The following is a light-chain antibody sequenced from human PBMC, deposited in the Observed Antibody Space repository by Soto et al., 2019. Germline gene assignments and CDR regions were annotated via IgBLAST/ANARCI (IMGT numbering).Light chain of an antibody. J-gene: IGLJ1*01. Sequence: QSVLTQPRSVSGSPGQSVTISCTGTSSDIGGYTYVSWYQQHPGKAPKVIIYDVSERPSGVPDRFSGSKSGNTASLTISGLPPEDEADYYCCSFAGPQSFEVFGEGTKVTVL. CDR3: CSFAGPQSFEV. V-gene: IGLV2-11*01. CDR2: DVS. CDR1: SSDIGGYTY.